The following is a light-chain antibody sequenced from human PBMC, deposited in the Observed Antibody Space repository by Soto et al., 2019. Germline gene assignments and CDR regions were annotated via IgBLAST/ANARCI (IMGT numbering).Light chain of an antibody. J-gene: IGLJ1*01. CDR2: DVS. V-gene: IGLV2-14*01. CDR1: SSDVGGYNY. Sequence: QSALTQPASVSGSPGQSITISCTGTSSDVGGYNYVSWYQQHPGKAPKLMIYDVSNRPSGVSNRFSGSKSGNTASLTISGLQAEDEADYYCSSYTSSIYGVFGTGTKVTVL. CDR3: SSYTSSIYGV.